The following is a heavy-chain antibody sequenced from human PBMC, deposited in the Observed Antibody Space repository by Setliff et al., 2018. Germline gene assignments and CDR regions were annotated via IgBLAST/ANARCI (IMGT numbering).Heavy chain of an antibody. V-gene: IGHV4-61*09. Sequence: SETLSLTCTVSGDSISSRRNYWGWFRQPAGKELEWIGQIYTSWSTNYNPSLKSRVPISLDTSTNQFSLSLTSVTAEDTAVYYCARMSGFQYIDVWDKGTTVTVSS. D-gene: IGHD3-3*01. CDR1: GDSISSRRNY. CDR2: IYTSWST. J-gene: IGHJ6*03. CDR3: ARMSGFQYIDV.